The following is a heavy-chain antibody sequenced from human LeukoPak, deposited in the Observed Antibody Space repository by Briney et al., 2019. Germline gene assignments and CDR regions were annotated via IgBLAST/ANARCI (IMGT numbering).Heavy chain of an antibody. CDR1: GGTFSSYA. Sequence: SVKVSCKASGGTFSSYAISWVRQAPGQGLEWMGGIIPIFGTANCAQKFQGRVTITADESTSTAYMELSSLRSEDTAVYYCARSRGIPEYYFDYWGQGTLVTVSS. CDR2: IIPIFGTA. V-gene: IGHV1-69*13. D-gene: IGHD2-21*01. CDR3: ARSRGIPEYYFDY. J-gene: IGHJ4*02.